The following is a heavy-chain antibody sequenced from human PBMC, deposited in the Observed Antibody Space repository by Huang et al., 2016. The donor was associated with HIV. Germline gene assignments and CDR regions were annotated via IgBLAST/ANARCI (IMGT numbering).Heavy chain of an antibody. D-gene: IGHD3-22*01. Sequence: QVQLEQWGAGLLKASETLSLTCAVYGGSFSGYYWNWLRQAPGKGVEWVGEINHSGNTSYNPSRKSRVNMSVETSKSQFSLYLTSLSAADTGTYFCARRYNSRRDYWGRGTLVTVHS. V-gene: IGHV4-34*02. CDR3: ARRYNSRRDY. CDR2: INHSGNT. CDR1: GGSFSGYY. J-gene: IGHJ4*02.